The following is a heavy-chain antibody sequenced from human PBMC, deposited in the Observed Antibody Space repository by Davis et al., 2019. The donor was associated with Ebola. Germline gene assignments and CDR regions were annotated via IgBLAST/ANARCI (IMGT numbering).Heavy chain of an antibody. CDR3: AKDGAGWSFDY. D-gene: IGHD3-3*01. J-gene: IGHJ4*02. CDR2: ISNGGMT. CDR1: GFPFRAYD. V-gene: IGHV3-23*01. Sequence: PGGSLRLSCAASGFPFRAYDMNWVRQAPGKGLEWVSDISNGGMTSYAASVKGRFTISRDNSKNTLYLQMHSLRVEDTAVYYRAKDGAGWSFDYWGQGTLVTVPS.